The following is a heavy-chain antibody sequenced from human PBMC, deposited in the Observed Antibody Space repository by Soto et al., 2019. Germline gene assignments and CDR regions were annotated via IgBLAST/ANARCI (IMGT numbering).Heavy chain of an antibody. CDR2: IYYSGTT. CDR1: GGSVSSSIYY. Sequence: QLQLQESGPGLVKPSETLSLTCTVSGGSVSSSIYYWDWIRQPPGKGLEWIGSIYYSGTTYYNSSLKNRVTISVDTSKNQFSLKLSSVTGADTSVYYCARQRTYYYDSSAYFIDHWGQGTLVTVSS. J-gene: IGHJ4*02. CDR3: ARQRTYYYDSSAYFIDH. D-gene: IGHD3-22*01. V-gene: IGHV4-39*01.